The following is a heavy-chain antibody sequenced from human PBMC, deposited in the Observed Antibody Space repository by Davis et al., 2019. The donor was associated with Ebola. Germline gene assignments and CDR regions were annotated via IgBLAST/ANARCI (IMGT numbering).Heavy chain of an antibody. Sequence: GGSLRLSCAASGFPSSSYSMNWVRQAPGKGLEWVSSISSRSSYIYYADSVKGRFTISRDNAKNSLYLQMNSLRAEDTAVYYCARASGYSGYDFSPSDYWGQETLVTVSS. V-gene: IGHV3-21*01. CDR3: ARASGYSGYDFSPSDY. CDR1: GFPSSSYS. J-gene: IGHJ4*02. CDR2: ISSRSSYI. D-gene: IGHD5-12*01.